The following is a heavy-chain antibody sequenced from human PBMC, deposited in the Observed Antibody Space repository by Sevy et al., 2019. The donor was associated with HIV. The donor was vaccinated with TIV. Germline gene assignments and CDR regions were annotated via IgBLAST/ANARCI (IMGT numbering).Heavy chain of an antibody. D-gene: IGHD2-21*02. J-gene: IGHJ4*02. V-gene: IGHV3-49*03. CDR1: GFTFGDYG. Sequence: GGSLRLSCIGSGFTFGDYGMSWFRQAPGKGLEWVGFMRSKTYGGTIEYAASVKGRFTISRDDSKSIAYLQMSSLKTEVTAVYYCSRALGSFDHYFTAWGQGTLVTVSS. CDR3: SRALGSFDHYFTA. CDR2: MRSKTYGGTI.